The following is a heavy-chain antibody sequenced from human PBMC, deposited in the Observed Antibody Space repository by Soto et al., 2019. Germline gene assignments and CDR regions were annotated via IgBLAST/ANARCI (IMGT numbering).Heavy chain of an antibody. CDR3: ARPGIDKSGYFSTHNYGMDL. CDR2: ISVYNGNT. D-gene: IGHD3-3*01. Sequence: QVQLVQSGAEVKKPGASVKVSCKASGYTFSNYGISWVRQAPGQGLEWMGWISVYNGNTNYAQKLQGRVTMTTDTSTTTAYMELNSLTYEDTAVYYCARPGIDKSGYFSTHNYGMDLWGPGTTVTVSS. J-gene: IGHJ6*02. V-gene: IGHV1-18*04. CDR1: GYTFSNYG.